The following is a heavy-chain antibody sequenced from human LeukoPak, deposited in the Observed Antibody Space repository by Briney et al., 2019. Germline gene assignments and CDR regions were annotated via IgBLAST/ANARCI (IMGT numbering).Heavy chain of an antibody. J-gene: IGHJ4*02. CDR2: SRNKANSYAT. Sequence: GGSLRLSCAASGFTFSDHYMDWVRQAPGKGLEWVGRSRNKANSYATQYAASVKGRFTISRDDSKNSLYLQMSSLKSDDTAVYYCVRVYGTTWSSHHLDNWGQGTLVTVSS. CDR3: VRVYGTTWSSHHLDN. CDR1: GFTFSDHY. V-gene: IGHV3-72*01. D-gene: IGHD6-13*01.